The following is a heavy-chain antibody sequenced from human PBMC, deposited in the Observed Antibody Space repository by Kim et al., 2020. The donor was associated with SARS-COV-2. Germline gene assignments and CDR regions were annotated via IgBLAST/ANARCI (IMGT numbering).Heavy chain of an antibody. CDR3: AKDLRIQLWLGRNYYGMDV. V-gene: IGHV3-30*18. D-gene: IGHD5-18*01. CDR2: ISYDGSNK. CDR1: GFTFSSYG. J-gene: IGHJ6*02. Sequence: GGSLRLSCAASGFTFSSYGMHWVRQAPGKGLEWVAVISYDGSNKYYADSVKGRFTISRDNSKNTLYLQMNSLRAEDTAVYYCAKDLRIQLWLGRNYYGMDVWGQGTTVTVSS.